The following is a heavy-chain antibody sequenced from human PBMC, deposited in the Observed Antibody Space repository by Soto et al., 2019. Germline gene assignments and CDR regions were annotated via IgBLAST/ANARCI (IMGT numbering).Heavy chain of an antibody. CDR1: GYTFTAYY. CDR2: VDXXSXAX. D-gene: IGHD4-17*01. Sequence: ASVKVSCKPFGYTFTAYYIHWVRQAPGQGLEXMGXVDXXSXAXXXAXXFQGRVVMTRDTSVHTVYMELSGLTSDETAIYYCAHAGDYDLLTFDHWGPGTLVTVSS. J-gene: IGHJ4*02. CDR3: AHAGDYDLLTFDH. V-gene: IGHV1-2*02.